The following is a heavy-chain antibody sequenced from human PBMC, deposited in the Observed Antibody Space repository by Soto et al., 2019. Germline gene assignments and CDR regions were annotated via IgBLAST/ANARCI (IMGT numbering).Heavy chain of an antibody. CDR1: GFTFSSYW. CDR2: IKQDGSER. CDR3: ARVMGDSRGNWFDP. V-gene: IGHV3-7*01. D-gene: IGHD3-22*01. J-gene: IGHJ5*02. Sequence: GGSLRLSCAASGFTFSSYWMSWVRQAPGKGLEWVANIKQDGSERYYVDSVKGRFTISRDNAKNSLYLQMTSLSAEDTAVYYCARVMGDSRGNWFDPWGQGTLVTVSS.